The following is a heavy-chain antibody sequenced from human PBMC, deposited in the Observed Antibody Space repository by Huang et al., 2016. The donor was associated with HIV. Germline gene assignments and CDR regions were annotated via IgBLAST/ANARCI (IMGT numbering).Heavy chain of an antibody. CDR3: AREGQTWYGKPIAAFEI. Sequence: VQLVQSGAEVKRPGTSVKISCKASGGSFNSLAFNWVRKAPGQGLQFMGVIVPLFSGTNYAEKFRGRLTISAEKSTSTVFMELRGLTAEDTAVFFCAREGQTWYGKPIAAFEIWGQGTTVIVSP. V-gene: IGHV1-69*10. CDR1: GGSFNSLA. D-gene: IGHD6-13*01. CDR2: IVPLFSGT. J-gene: IGHJ3*02.